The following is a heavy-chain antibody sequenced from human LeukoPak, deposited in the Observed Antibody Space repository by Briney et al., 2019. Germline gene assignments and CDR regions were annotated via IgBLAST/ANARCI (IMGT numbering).Heavy chain of an antibody. CDR1: GGSISTFY. J-gene: IGHJ6*02. Sequence: PSETLSLTCTVSGGSISTFYWSWIRQPPGKGLEWIGWIYYSGSTKYNPSLKSRVTISLDTSKNQFSLQLSSVTAADTAVYYCAREKGSGYGYGMDVWGQGTTATVSS. D-gene: IGHD5-12*01. CDR3: AREKGSGYGYGMDV. CDR2: IYYSGST. V-gene: IGHV4-59*01.